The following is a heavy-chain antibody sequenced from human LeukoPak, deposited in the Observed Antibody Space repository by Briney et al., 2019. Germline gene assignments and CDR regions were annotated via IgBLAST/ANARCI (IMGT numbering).Heavy chain of an antibody. CDR2: ISYDGSNK. CDR3: AKGIRSYYYYGMDV. V-gene: IGHV3-30-3*01. D-gene: IGHD4-17*01. CDR1: GFTFSSYA. J-gene: IGHJ6*02. Sequence: PGGSLRLSCAASGFTFSSYAMHWVRQAPGKGLEWVAVISYDGSNKYYADSVKGRFTISRDNSKNTLYLQMNSLRAEDTAVYYCAKGIRSYYYYGMDVWGQGTTVTVSS.